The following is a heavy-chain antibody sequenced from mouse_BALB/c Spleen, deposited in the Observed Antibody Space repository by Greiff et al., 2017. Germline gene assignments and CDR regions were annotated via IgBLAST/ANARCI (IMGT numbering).Heavy chain of an antibody. V-gene: IGHV14-3*02. CDR3: ARSNYYYGSSYFYWYFDV. CDR2: IDPANGNT. J-gene: IGHJ1*01. Sequence: VQLKQSGAELVKPGASVKLSCTASGFNIKDTYMHWVKQRPEQGLEWIGRIDPANGNTKYDPKFQGKATITADTSSNTAYLQLSSLTSEDTAVYYCARSNYYYGSSYFYWYFDVWGAGTTVTVSS. CDR1: GFNIKDTY. D-gene: IGHD1-1*01.